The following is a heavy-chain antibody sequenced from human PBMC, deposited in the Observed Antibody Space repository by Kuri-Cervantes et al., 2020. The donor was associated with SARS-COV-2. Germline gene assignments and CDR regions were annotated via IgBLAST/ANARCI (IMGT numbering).Heavy chain of an antibody. CDR2: INSDGSST. J-gene: IGHJ4*02. CDR3: AKPLGYSGYDPPDY. Sequence: LSLTCAASGFTVSSNYMSWVRQAPGKGLVWVSRINSDGSSTYYADSAKGRFTISRDNSKNTLSLQMNSLRAEDTAVYYCAKPLGYSGYDPPDYWGQGTLVTVSS. CDR1: GFTVSSNY. V-gene: IGHV3-53*01. D-gene: IGHD5-12*01.